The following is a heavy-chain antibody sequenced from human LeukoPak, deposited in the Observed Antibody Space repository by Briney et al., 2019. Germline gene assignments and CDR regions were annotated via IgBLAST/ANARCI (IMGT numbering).Heavy chain of an antibody. Sequence: SVKVSCKASGYTFTSYYMHWVRQAPGQGLEWMAIIDPSGASTSYAQKFQGRVTLTRDTSTSTVYMELSSLRSEDTAVYYCARDYTATGPFDYWGQGTLVTVAS. J-gene: IGHJ4*02. CDR3: ARDYTATGPFDY. V-gene: IGHV1-46*01. CDR2: IDPSGAST. CDR1: GYTFTSYY. D-gene: IGHD1-1*01.